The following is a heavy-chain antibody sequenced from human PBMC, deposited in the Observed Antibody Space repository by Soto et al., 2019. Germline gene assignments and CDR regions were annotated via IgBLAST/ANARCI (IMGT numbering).Heavy chain of an antibody. D-gene: IGHD4-17*01. CDR2: IYYNVNT. Sequence: SETLSLTCTVSGGSISSGDYYWSWIRQPPGKGLEWIGYIYYNVNTNYNPSLKSRVTISVDTSKNQFSLKLSSVTAADTAVYYCARHDTLHGDYYYWGQGTLVTVSS. CDR1: GGSISSGDYY. J-gene: IGHJ4*02. CDR3: ARHDTLHGDYYY. V-gene: IGHV4-61*08.